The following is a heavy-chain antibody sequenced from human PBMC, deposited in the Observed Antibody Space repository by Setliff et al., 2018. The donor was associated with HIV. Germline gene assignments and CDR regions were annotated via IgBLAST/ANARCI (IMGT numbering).Heavy chain of an antibody. V-gene: IGHV3-48*02. CDR1: GFTFSSYG. J-gene: IGHJ4*02. CDR3: AKGSYSSGRYDNYLDY. Sequence: PGGSLRLSCAAPGFTFSSYGMHWVRQAPGKGLEWVSYISSSSSSIYYGDSVKGRFTISRDNAKNSLDLEMHSLTDEDTAVYYCAKGSYSSGRYDNYLDYWGQGALVTVSS. D-gene: IGHD3-22*01. CDR2: ISSSSSSI.